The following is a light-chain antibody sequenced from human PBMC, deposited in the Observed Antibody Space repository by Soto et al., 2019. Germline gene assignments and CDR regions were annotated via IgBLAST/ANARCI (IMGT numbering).Light chain of an antibody. CDR3: GTWDSSLSAGV. V-gene: IGLV1-51*01. Sequence: QSVLTQPPSVSTAPGQKFTISCSGSSSNIGNNYVSWYQQVPGTAPKLLIYDNNKRPSGIPDRFSGSKSGTSATLGITGLQTGDEADYYCGTWDSSLSAGVFGGGTKVTVL. CDR1: SSNIGNNY. CDR2: DNN. J-gene: IGLJ2*01.